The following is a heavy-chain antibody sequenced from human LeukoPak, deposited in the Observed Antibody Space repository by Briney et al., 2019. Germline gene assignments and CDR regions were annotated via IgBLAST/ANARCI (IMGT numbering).Heavy chain of an antibody. V-gene: IGHV3-33*06. CDR1: GFTFSSYG. CDR2: IWYDGSNK. Sequence: PGRSLRLSCAASGFTFSSYGMHWVRQAPGKGLEWVAAIWYDGSNKYYADSVKGRFTISRDNSKNTLYLQMNSLRAEDTAVYYCAKDYGGNYFDYWGQGTLVTVSS. CDR3: AKDYGGNYFDY. J-gene: IGHJ4*02. D-gene: IGHD4-23*01.